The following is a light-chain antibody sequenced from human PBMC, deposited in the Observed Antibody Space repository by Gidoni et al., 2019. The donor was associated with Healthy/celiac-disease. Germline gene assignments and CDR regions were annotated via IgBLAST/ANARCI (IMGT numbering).Light chain of an antibody. V-gene: IGKV3-20*01. CDR1: QSVSSSY. CDR3: QQYGSSPKIT. CDR2: GAS. J-gene: IGKJ5*01. Sequence: VLTQSPGTLSLSPGERATISCRASQSVSSSYLAWYQQKPGQAPRPLIYGASSRATGIPDRCSGSGSGTDFTLTISRLEPEDFAVYYCQQYGSSPKITFGQGTRLEIK.